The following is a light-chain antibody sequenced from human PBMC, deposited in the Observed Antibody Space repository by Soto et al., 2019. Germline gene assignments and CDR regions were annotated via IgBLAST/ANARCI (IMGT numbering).Light chain of an antibody. V-gene: IGKV3-20*01. J-gene: IGKJ1*01. CDR2: HSS. Sequence: EIVLTQSPGTLSLSPGERATLSCRASQTITNNYLAWYQQRPGQAPSLLIHHSSITATGIPARFSGGGSGTEFFLTISSLQPEDFAVYHCQQYDSWPRTFGQGTKVDIK. CDR3: QQYDSWPRT. CDR1: QTITNNY.